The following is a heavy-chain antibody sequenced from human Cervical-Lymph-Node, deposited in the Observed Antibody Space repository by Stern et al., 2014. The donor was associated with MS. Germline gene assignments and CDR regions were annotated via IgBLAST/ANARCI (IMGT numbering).Heavy chain of an antibody. Sequence: VQLVESGGGVVQPGRSLRLSCEASGFTFNNFGMHWVRQAPGKGLEWVAIIWSDGSRTYYADSVKGGFTISRDNSKNTLYLQMNSLRAEDTALYCCARAEYCVGGGSCYLPDYWGQGTLVTVSS. J-gene: IGHJ4*02. D-gene: IGHD2-15*01. CDR1: GFTFNNFG. CDR3: ARAEYCVGGGSCYLPDY. CDR2: IWSDGSRT. V-gene: IGHV3-33*01.